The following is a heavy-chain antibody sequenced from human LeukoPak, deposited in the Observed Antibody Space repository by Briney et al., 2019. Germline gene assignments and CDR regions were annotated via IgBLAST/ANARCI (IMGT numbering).Heavy chain of an antibody. D-gene: IGHD5-24*01. CDR1: GGSFSGYY. V-gene: IGHV4-34*01. J-gene: IGHJ4*02. CDR3: ARAIRDDYKIYHFDY. CDR2: INHSGST. Sequence: PSETLSLTCAVYGGSFSGYYWSWIRQPPGKGLEWIGEINHSGSTNYNPSLKSRVTISVDTSKNQFSLKLSSVTAADTAVYYCARAIRDDYKIYHFDYWGQGTLVTVSS.